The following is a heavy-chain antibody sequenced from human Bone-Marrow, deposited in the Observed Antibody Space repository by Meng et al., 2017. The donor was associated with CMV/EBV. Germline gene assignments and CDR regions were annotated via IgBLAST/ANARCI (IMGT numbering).Heavy chain of an antibody. CDR2: INHSGST. Sequence: SETLSLTCAVYGGSFSGYYWSWIRQPPGKGLEWIGEINHSGSTNYNPSLKSRVTISVDTSKNQFSLKLSSVTAADTAVYYCARRSSIGVVIIRYYFDYWGQGTLVTVSS. D-gene: IGHD3-3*01. CDR1: GGSFSGYY. CDR3: ARRSSIGVVIIRYYFDY. V-gene: IGHV4-34*01. J-gene: IGHJ4*02.